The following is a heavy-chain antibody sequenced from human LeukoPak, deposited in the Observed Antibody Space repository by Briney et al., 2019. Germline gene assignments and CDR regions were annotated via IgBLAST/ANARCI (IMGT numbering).Heavy chain of an antibody. CDR1: GFTFSSYW. J-gene: IGHJ4*02. D-gene: IGHD6-6*01. CDR3: AKRYSTSEFIYDY. V-gene: IGHV3-7*03. Sequence: GGSLRLSCAASGFTFSSYWMSWVRQAPGKGLEWVANIKQDGSEKYYVDSVKGRFTISRDNAKNSLYLQMNSLRAEDTAVYYCAKRYSTSEFIYDYWGQGTLVTVSS. CDR2: IKQDGSEK.